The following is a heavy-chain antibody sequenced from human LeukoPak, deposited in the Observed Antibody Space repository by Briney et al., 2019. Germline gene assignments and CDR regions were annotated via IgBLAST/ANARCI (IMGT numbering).Heavy chain of an antibody. Sequence: GGSLRLSCAASGFTFSGYAMSWVRLAPGKGLEWVSAITAGGDGTYYADSVKGRFTISRDNLKNMVFLQMNSLRAEDTAIYYCARSHASIWNVYDYWGQGTLVTVSS. CDR2: ITAGGDGT. CDR1: GFTFSGYA. J-gene: IGHJ4*02. D-gene: IGHD1-1*01. V-gene: IGHV3-23*01. CDR3: ARSHASIWNVYDY.